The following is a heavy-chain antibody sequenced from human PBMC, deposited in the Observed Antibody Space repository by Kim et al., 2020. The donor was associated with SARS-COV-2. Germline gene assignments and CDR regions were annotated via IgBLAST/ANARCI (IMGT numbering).Heavy chain of an antibody. V-gene: IGHV1-2*04. J-gene: IGHJ6*02. D-gene: IGHD3-9*01. Sequence: ASVKVSCKASGYTFTGYYMHWVRQAPGQGLEWMGWINPNSGGTNYAQKFQGWVTMTRDTSISTAYMEPSRLRSDDTAVYYCARGAYDILTGYYGMGYYYYGMDVWGQGTTVTVSS. CDR3: ARGAYDILTGYYGMGYYYYGMDV. CDR2: INPNSGGT. CDR1: GYTFTGYY.